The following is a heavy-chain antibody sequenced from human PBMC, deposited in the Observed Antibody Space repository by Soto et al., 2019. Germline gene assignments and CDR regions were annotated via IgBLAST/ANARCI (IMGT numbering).Heavy chain of an antibody. CDR2: ISYVGGGI. CDR3: AINESPGHNPSLDY. V-gene: IGHV3-23*01. J-gene: IGHJ4*02. CDR1: GFTFNPYA. Sequence: LMESGGDLVQPGGSLRLSCTASGFTFNPYAMNWVRQSPGRGLEWVATISYVGGGIHYRDSVRGRFTISRDDSMKTVYLQMHNLGSEDTAVYYCAINESPGHNPSLDYWGQGTTVTVSS. D-gene: IGHD1-20*01.